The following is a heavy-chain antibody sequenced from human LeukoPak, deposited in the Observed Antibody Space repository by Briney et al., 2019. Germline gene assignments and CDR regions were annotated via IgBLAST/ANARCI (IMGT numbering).Heavy chain of an antibody. CDR3: PRGPRSGPGGWYPDL. V-gene: IGHV3-33*01. Sequence: GGSLRLSCAASRFTFRNYGMHWVRQAPGKGLEWVTRIWYDGSNKYYADSVKGRFTISRDNSMNPLYLQMNSLRAEGTAVYYCPRGPRSGPGGWYPDLRGRGTLGTVSA. D-gene: IGHD2-15*01. J-gene: IGHJ2*01. CDR1: RFTFRNYG. CDR2: IWYDGSNK.